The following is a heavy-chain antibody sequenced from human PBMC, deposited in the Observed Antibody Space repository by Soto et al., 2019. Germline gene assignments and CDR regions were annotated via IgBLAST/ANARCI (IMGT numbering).Heavy chain of an antibody. Sequence: GXAVKVPYTGFGGPFISYAISWVRQAPGQGLEWMGGIIPIFGTANYAQKFQGRVTITADKSTSTAYMELSSLRSEDTAVYYCARGRASGNFVARSPFDYWGQGTLVTVSS. V-gene: IGHV1-69*06. D-gene: IGHD1-26*01. J-gene: IGHJ4*02. CDR1: GGPFISYA. CDR3: ARGRASGNFVARSPFDY. CDR2: IIPIFGTA.